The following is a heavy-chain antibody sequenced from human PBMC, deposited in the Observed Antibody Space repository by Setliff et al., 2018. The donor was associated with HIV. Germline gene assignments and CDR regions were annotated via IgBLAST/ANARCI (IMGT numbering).Heavy chain of an antibody. CDR2: TIPIFGTA. CDR3: ARALWAVAGTGYYYYYMDV. Sequence: SVKVSCKASGGTFSSYAISWVRQAPGQGLEWMGGTIPIFGTANYAQKFQGRVTITTDESTSTAYMELSSLRSEDTAVYYCARALWAVAGTGYYYYYMDVWGKGTTVTVSS. V-gene: IGHV1-69*05. CDR1: GGTFSSYA. D-gene: IGHD6-19*01. J-gene: IGHJ6*03.